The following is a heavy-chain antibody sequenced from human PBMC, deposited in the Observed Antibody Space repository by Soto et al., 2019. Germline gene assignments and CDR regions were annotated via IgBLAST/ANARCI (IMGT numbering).Heavy chain of an antibody. Sequence: QVRLVQSGAEVKKPGASVKVSCRASGYSIISYPMHWVRQAPGQRPEWMGWINAGDDNTYYSQKFQGRITITRDTSASTVYLELSSLRSEDTAVYYCARDPFTVLRGVIPYFDYWGQGTLVTVSS. CDR2: INAGDDNT. D-gene: IGHD3-10*01. V-gene: IGHV1-3*01. CDR3: ARDPFTVLRGVIPYFDY. J-gene: IGHJ4*02. CDR1: GYSIISYP.